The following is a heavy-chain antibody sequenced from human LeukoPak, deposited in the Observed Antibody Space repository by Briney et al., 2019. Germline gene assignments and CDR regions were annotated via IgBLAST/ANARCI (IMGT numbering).Heavy chain of an antibody. J-gene: IGHJ4*02. D-gene: IGHD3-22*01. CDR1: GGSISSGGYY. CDR3: AREKNYYDSSGYHRRFDY. V-gene: IGHV4-61*08. CDR2: IYYSGST. Sequence: SETLSLTCTVSGGSISSGGYYWSWIRQHPGKGLEWIGYIYYSGSTSYNPSLNSRVTISVDTSKNQFSLKLSSVTAADTAVYYCAREKNYYDSSGYHRRFDYWGPGTLVTASS.